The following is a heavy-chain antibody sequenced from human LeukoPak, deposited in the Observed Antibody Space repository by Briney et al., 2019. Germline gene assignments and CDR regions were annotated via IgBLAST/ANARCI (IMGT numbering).Heavy chain of an antibody. CDR2: IYYSGST. Sequence: SETLSLTCTVSGGSISSYCWSWIRQHPGKGLEWIGYIYYSGSTYYNPSLKSRVTISVDTSKNQFSLKLSSVTAADTAVYYCASSRGDSSGYSPPEFDYWGQGTLVTVSS. V-gene: IGHV4-59*06. D-gene: IGHD3-22*01. J-gene: IGHJ4*02. CDR3: ASSRGDSSGYSPPEFDY. CDR1: GGSISSYC.